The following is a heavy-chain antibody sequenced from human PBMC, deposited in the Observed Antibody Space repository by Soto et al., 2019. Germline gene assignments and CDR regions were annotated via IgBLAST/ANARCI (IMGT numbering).Heavy chain of an antibody. V-gene: IGHV4-34*01. CDR1: GGTFSDYY. CDR3: ARGPRKALAYTSWYFDL. D-gene: IGHD1-1*01. Sequence: QVQLQQWGAGLLKPSETLSLTCAVFGGTFSDYYWSWISQPPGKGLEWIGEINHSGITNYNPSLKSLVSISVDTSQIQFSLKLSSVTAADTAMSFCARGPRKALAYTSWYFDLWGRGTLVTVSS. J-gene: IGHJ2*01. CDR2: INHSGIT.